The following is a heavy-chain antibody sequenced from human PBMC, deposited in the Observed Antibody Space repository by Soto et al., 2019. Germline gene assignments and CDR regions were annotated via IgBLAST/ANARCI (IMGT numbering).Heavy chain of an antibody. V-gene: IGHV1-3*01. CDR3: AAHGKVGATRPYYYYGMDV. CDR2: INAGNGNT. J-gene: IGHJ6*02. Sequence: GASVKVSCKASGYTFTSYAMHWVRQAPGQRLEWMGWINAGNGNTKYSQKFQGRVTITRDMSTSTAYMELSSLRSEDTAVYYCAAHGKVGATRPYYYYGMDVWGQGTTVTVSS. CDR1: GYTFTSYA. D-gene: IGHD1-26*01.